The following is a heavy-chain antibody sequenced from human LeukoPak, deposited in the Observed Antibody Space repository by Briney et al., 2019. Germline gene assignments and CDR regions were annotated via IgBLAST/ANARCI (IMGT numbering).Heavy chain of an antibody. J-gene: IGHJ4*02. D-gene: IGHD6-19*01. CDR3: ARRGIAVAGTWTFDY. CDR2: IYPGDSDT. CDR1: GYSFTSYW. V-gene: IGHV5-51*01. Sequence: GQSLKISCKGSGYSFTSYWIGWVRQMPGKGLEWMGIIYPGDSDTRYSPSLQGQVTISADKSISTAYLQWSSLKASDTAMYYCARRGIAVAGTWTFDYWGQGTLVTVS.